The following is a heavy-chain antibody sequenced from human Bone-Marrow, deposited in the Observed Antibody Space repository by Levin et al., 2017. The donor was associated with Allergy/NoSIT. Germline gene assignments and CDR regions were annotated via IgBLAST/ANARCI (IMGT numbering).Heavy chain of an antibody. D-gene: IGHD2-15*01. CDR1: GFTVSSNY. CDR2: LYSDGRT. CDR3: EGHSGGCYGRGWFDP. J-gene: IGHJ5*02. V-gene: IGHV3-66*04. Sequence: ASVKVSCVASGFTVSSNYMSWVRQAPGKGLEWVSVLYSDGRTYYADSVKGRFTISRDNPKNTLYLQMNSLRDEDTAVYYCEGHSGGCYGRGWFDPWGEGSVVTVSA.